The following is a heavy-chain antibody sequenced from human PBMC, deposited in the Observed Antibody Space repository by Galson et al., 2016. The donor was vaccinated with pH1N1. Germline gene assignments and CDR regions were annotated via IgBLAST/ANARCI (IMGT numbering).Heavy chain of an antibody. CDR3: ARRRGDWDACDV. Sequence: LSLNCIVSGDSINSYYWSWIRQPPGKGLEWTAYIYFSGRTNYNPSLKSRVTISVDRSKNHFYLNVNSVTAADTAVYYCARRRGDWDACDVWGQGTMVTISS. CDR1: GDSINSYY. CDR2: IYFSGRT. J-gene: IGHJ3*01. V-gene: IGHV4-59*01. D-gene: IGHD2-21*02.